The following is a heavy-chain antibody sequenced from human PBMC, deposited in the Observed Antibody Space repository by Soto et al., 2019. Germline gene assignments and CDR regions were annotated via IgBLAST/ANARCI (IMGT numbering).Heavy chain of an antibody. CDR1: GGSISSVGHY. J-gene: IGHJ6*02. CDR2: IYYSGST. CDR3: ARGAHLGYCSGGSCSYGMDV. V-gene: IGHV4-31*03. D-gene: IGHD2-15*01. Sequence: SETLSLTCSVSGGSISSVGHYWTWIRQQPGKGLEWIGYIYYSGSTDYNPSLKSRVTISVDRSKNQFSLNLSSVTAADTAVYYCARGAHLGYCSGGSCSYGMDVWGQGTTVT.